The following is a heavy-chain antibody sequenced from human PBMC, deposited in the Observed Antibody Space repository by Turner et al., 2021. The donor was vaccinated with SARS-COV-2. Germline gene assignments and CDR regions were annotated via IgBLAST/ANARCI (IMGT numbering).Heavy chain of an antibody. J-gene: IGHJ4*02. D-gene: IGHD6-19*01. Sequence: EVQLVESGGGLVKPGGSLRLSCAASGFTFSNAWMSWVRQAAGKGLEWVGCIKSKTDGGTTDYAAPVKGRFTISRDDSKNTLYLQMNSLKTEDTAVYYCTQWLVTGYWGQGTLVTVSS. CDR3: TQWLVTGY. CDR2: IKSKTDGGTT. V-gene: IGHV3-15*01. CDR1: GFTFSNAW.